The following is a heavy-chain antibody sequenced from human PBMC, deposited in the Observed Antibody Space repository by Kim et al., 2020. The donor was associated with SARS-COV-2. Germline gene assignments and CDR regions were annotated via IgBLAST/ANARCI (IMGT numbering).Heavy chain of an antibody. CDR2: NYYSGST. CDR1: GGSISSSSYY. V-gene: IGHV4-39*01. CDR3: GRLGMGWELHSPEYYFVL. J-gene: IGHJ4*02. D-gene: IGHD1-26*01. Sequence: SETLSLTCTVSGGSISSSSYYWVWIRQPPGKELEWIGSNYYSGSTYHNPSLKSRVTISVSTYKNQFALKPGSVTAADTAEYSSGRLGMGWELHSPEYYFVLGGQGTRVTVSS.